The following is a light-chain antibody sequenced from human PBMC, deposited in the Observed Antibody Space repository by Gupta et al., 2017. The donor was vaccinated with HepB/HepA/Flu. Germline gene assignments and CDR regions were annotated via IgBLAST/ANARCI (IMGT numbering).Light chain of an antibody. CDR1: SGSVSTGYY. V-gene: IGLV8-61*01. J-gene: IGLJ3*02. Sequence: QTVVTQEPSLSVSPGGTVTFTCALSSGSVSTGYYTSWYQQTPGQAPHTLIYNTKSRSSGVPDRFSGSILGNRAALTITGAQTDDESNYYCARYMGDGISVFGGGTKLTVL. CDR2: NTK. CDR3: ARYMGDGISV.